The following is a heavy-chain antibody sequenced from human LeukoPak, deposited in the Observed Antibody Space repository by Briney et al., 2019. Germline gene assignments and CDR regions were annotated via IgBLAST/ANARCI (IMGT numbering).Heavy chain of an antibody. Sequence: GGSLRLSCAASGFSFSTAWMSWVRQAPGKGLEWVSSISSSSSYIYYADSVKGRFTISRDNAKNSLYLQMNSLRAEDTAVYYCARTIGGVDNWFDPWGQGTLVTVFS. CDR2: ISSSSSYI. V-gene: IGHV3-21*01. J-gene: IGHJ5*02. CDR1: GFSFSTAW. CDR3: ARTIGGVDNWFDP. D-gene: IGHD1-26*01.